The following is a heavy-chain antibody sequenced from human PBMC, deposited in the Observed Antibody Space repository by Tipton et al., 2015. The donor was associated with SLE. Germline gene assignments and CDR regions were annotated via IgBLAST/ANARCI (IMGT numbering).Heavy chain of an antibody. CDR3: AGAEGWYEAFDV. D-gene: IGHD6-19*01. J-gene: IGHJ3*01. CDR2: ISSSSNYI. CDR1: GFTFSSYS. V-gene: IGHV3-21*01. Sequence: SLRLSCAASGFTFSSYSMNWVRQAPGKGLEWVSSISSSSNYIYYADSVKGRFTVSRDNAKNSHYLQMHSLRAEDTAVYYCAGAEGWYEAFDVWGLGTMVTVSS.